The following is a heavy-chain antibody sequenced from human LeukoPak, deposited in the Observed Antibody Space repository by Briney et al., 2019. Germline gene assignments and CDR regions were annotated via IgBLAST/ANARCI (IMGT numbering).Heavy chain of an antibody. CDR1: GFTVGNNY. D-gene: IGHD2-8*01. J-gene: IGHJ4*02. V-gene: IGHV3-66*01. CDR3: ARDPPAVSINTYA. Sequence: GGSLRLSCAASGFTVGNNYMNWVRQAPGKGLEWVSLIFSHGETSYADSVKGGFTISRDNSKNTLYLQMNGLRVEDTAVYYCARDPPAVSINTYAWGQGTLVTVSS. CDR2: IFSHGET.